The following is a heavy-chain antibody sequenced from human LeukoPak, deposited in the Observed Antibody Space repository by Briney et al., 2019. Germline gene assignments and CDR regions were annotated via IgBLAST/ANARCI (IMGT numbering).Heavy chain of an antibody. V-gene: IGHV3-23*01. J-gene: IGHJ4*02. D-gene: IGHD3-22*01. Sequence: GGSLRLSCVASGFTLSNYAMSWVRQAPGKGLEWVSAISGSGGSTYYADSVKGRFTISRDNSKNTLYLQMNSLRAEDTAVYYCAKDDGTYYCDSSGYYPFDYWGQGTLVTVSS. CDR2: ISGSGGST. CDR3: AKDDGTYYCDSSGYYPFDY. CDR1: GFTLSNYA.